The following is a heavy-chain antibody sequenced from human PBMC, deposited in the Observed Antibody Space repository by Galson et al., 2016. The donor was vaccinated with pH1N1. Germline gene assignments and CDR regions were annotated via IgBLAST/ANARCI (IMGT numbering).Heavy chain of an antibody. D-gene: IGHD3-16*01. CDR3: AREGNAGGTTLRFNGWNDAFKL. CDR2: IYYRGRT. V-gene: IGHV4-31*03. CDR1: GGSISTGGYY. Sequence: TLSLTCTVSGGSISTGGYYWSWIRQQPGKGLEWIGYIYYRGRTYYNPSHKSRVSITMDTSKNQFSLKVASVTAADTAVYFCAREGNAGGTTLRFNGWNDAFKLWGRGTMVTVSS. J-gene: IGHJ3*01.